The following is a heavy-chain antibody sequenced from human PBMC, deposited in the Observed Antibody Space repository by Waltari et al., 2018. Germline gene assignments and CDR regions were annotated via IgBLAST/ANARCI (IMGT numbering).Heavy chain of an antibody. V-gene: IGHV3-23*01. CDR1: GFSFSNYA. CDR3: AKDLLPTGVFDY. D-gene: IGHD3-10*01. CDR2: ASDSGGSS. Sequence: EVQLLESGGGLVQPGGSLRLSCAASGFSFSNYAMSWVRQVPGKGLEWVSAASDSGGSSYYADSVKCRFTISRDNSKNMLYLQMKYLSAEDTALYYCAKDLLPTGVFDYWGQGALVTVSS. J-gene: IGHJ4*02.